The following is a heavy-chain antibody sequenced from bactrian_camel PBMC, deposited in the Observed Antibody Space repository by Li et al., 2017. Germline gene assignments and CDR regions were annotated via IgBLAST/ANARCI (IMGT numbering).Heavy chain of an antibody. CDR3: TADGTSTFCSGTYSLEYAY. V-gene: IGHV3S54*01. Sequence: HVQLVESGGGSVQAGGSLRLSCTAPANLYSSFCMGWFRQAPGKEREGVASIYTSGGDTYYADSVKGRFTISQDNAKNSVWLDMSALEPEDTATYYCTADGTSTFCSGTYSLEYAYWGQGTQVTVS. D-gene: IGHD2*01. CDR2: IYTSGGDT. J-gene: IGHJ4*01. CDR1: ANLYSSFC.